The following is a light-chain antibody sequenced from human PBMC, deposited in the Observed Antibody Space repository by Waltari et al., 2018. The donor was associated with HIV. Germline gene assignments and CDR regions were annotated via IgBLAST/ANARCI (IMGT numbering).Light chain of an antibody. V-gene: IGLV1-51*01. CDR3: GTWDSSLSAVV. CDR2: DNN. CDR1: SSNIGSNY. Sequence: QSVLTPPPSVSAAPGQKVTISCSGSSSNIGSNYVSWYQQLPGTAPKLLIYDNNKRPSGIPDRFSGSKSGTSATLGITGLQTGDEADYYCGTWDSSLSAVVFGGGTKLTVL. J-gene: IGLJ2*01.